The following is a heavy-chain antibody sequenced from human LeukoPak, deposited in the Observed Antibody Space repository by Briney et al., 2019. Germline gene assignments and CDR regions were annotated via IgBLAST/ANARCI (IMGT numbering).Heavy chain of an antibody. CDR1: GGSFSGYH. V-gene: IGHV4-34*01. CDR3: ARGRIAAAGPHY. J-gene: IGHJ4*02. Sequence: PSETLSLTCAVYGGSFSGYHWSWIRQPPGKGLEWIGEINHSGSTNHNPSLKSRVTISVDTSKNQFSLKLSSVTAADTAVYYCARGRIAAAGPHYWGQGTLVTVSS. CDR2: INHSGST. D-gene: IGHD6-13*01.